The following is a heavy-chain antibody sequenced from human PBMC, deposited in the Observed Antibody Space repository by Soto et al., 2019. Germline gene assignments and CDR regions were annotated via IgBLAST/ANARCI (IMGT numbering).Heavy chain of an antibody. V-gene: IGHV1-69*13. CDR1: GGTFSSYA. CDR2: IIPIFGTA. D-gene: IGHD6-13*01. Sequence: SVKVSCKASGGTFSSYAISWARQAPGQGLEWMGGIIPIFGTANYAQKFQGRVTITADESTSTAYMELSSLRSEDTAVYYCAREEVAAAGTGSAFDIWGQGTMVTVSS. CDR3: AREEVAAAGTGSAFDI. J-gene: IGHJ3*02.